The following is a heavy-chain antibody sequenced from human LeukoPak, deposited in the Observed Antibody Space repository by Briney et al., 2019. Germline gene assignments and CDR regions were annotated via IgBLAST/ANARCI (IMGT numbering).Heavy chain of an antibody. V-gene: IGHV3-21*04. D-gene: IGHD3-22*01. CDR2: ISGTSSYI. CDR3: AKEGEGHITMKALLTRDLDY. Sequence: GGSLRLSCAASGFAFSTYSMNWVRQAPGKGLEWVSSISGTSSYIYYADSVKGRFTISRDNSKNTLYLQMNSLKAEDTAVYYCAKEGEGHITMKALLTRDLDYWGQGTLVTVSS. CDR1: GFAFSTYS. J-gene: IGHJ4*02.